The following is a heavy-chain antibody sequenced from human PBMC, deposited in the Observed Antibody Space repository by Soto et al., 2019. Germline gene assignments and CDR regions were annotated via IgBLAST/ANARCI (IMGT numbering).Heavy chain of an antibody. CDR2: INADGTTT. CDR1: GFTFSTYW. D-gene: IGHD3-3*02. CDR3: ATVATHSYNWVDP. J-gene: IGHJ5*02. V-gene: IGHV3-74*01. Sequence: EVHLVESGGGLVQPGGSLRLSCAASGFTFSTYWMHWVRQAPGKGLVWVSRINADGTTTTYADSVQGRFTISRDNAKNTLYLQMKSLRAEDTAVYFCATVATHSYNWVDPWGQGTLVTISS.